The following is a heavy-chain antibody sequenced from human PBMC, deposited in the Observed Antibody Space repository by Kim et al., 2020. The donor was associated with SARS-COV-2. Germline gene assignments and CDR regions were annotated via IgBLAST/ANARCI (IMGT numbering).Heavy chain of an antibody. D-gene: IGHD3-9*01. CDR1: GYSFTSYW. CDR3: ARHNTYYDILTGYYMGWGMAV. J-gene: IGHJ6*02. Sequence: GESLKISCKGSGYSFTSYWISWVRQMPGKGLEWMGRIDPSDSYTNYSPSFQGHVTISADKSISTAYLQWSSLKASDTAMYYCARHNTYYDILTGYYMGWGMAVWGQGTTVTVSS. V-gene: IGHV5-10-1*01. CDR2: IDPSDSYT.